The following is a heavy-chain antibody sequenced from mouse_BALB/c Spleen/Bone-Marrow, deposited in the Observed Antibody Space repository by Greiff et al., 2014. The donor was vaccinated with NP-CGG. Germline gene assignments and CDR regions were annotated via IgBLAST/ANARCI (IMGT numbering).Heavy chain of an antibody. CDR1: GYTFTSYW. CDR3: ARWLLGYAMDY. D-gene: IGHD2-3*01. J-gene: IGHJ4*01. Sequence: VQLQQSGAELVKPGASVKLSCKASGYTFTSYWMHWVKQRPGQGLEWIGEIDPSDSYTNYNQKFKGKVTLTVDKSSSTAYMQLSSLTSEDSAVYYCARWLLGYAMDYWGQGTSVTVSS. V-gene: IGHV1-69*02. CDR2: IDPSDSYT.